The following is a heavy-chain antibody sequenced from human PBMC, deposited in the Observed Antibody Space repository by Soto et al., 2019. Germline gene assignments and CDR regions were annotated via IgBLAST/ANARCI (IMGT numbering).Heavy chain of an antibody. Sequence: QVQLVQSGAGVKKPGASVKVSCKASGYTFTGYYMHWVRQAPGQGLEWMGWINPNSGGTNYAQKFQDWVTMTSDTSISTAYMDLSRLRSDDTAVYYCARGGATSFGVVHYYYYGMDVWGQGTTVTVSS. D-gene: IGHD3-3*01. CDR2: INPNSGGT. J-gene: IGHJ6*02. CDR1: GYTFTGYY. CDR3: ARGGATSFGVVHYYYYGMDV. V-gene: IGHV1-2*04.